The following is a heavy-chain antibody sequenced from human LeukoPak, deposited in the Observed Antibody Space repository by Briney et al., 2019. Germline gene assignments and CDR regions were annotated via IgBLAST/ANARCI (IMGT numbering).Heavy chain of an antibody. J-gene: IGHJ4*02. CDR2: ISAYNGNT. D-gene: IGHD3-9*01. CDR1: GYSFTSYG. CDR3: ARLGFFDPQVDY. V-gene: IGHV1-18*01. Sequence: GESLKISCKGSGYSFTSYGISWVRQAPGQGLEWMGWISAYNGNTNYAQKLQGRVTMTTDTSTSTAYMELRSLRSDDTAVYYCARLGFFDPQVDYWGQGTLVTVSS.